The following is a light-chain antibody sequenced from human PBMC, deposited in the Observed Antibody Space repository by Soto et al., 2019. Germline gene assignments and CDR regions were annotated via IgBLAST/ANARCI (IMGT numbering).Light chain of an antibody. V-gene: IGKV3-20*01. J-gene: IGKJ1*01. CDR1: QSVSSTY. CDR3: QQYGSAPWT. Sequence: EIVLTQSPGTLSFSPGERATLSCRASQSVSSTYLAWYQQKPGQAPRLLIYGASSKATGIPDRFSGSGSGTDFTLTIIILEPEDFPVYYCQQYGSAPWTFGQGTKVEIK. CDR2: GAS.